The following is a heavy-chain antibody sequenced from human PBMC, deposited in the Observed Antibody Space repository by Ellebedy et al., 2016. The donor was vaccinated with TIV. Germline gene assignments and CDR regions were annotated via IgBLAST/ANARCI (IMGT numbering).Heavy chain of an antibody. V-gene: IGHV4-34*01. CDR2: INHSGST. D-gene: IGHD5-12*01. CDR3: AREMGGGYSGYSLDY. J-gene: IGHJ4*02. Sequence: SETLSLXXAVYGGSFSGSYWSWIRQPPGKGLEWIGEINHSGSTNYNPSLKSRVTISVDTSKNQFSLKLSSVTAADTAVYYCAREMGGGYSGYSLDYWGQGTLVTVSS. CDR1: GGSFSGSY.